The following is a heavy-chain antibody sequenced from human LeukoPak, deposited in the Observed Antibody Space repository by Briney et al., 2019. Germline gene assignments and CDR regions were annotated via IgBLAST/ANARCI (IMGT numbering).Heavy chain of an antibody. CDR1: GGTFSSYA. CDR3: ARDRGGSYYYDSSGYYYPFDY. CDR2: IIPIFGTA. Sequence: SVKVSCKASGGTFSSYAISWVRQAPGQGLEWMGGIIPIFGTANYAQKFQGRVTITTDESTSIAYMELSSLRSEDTAVYYCARDRGGSYYYDSSGYYYPFDYWGQGTLVTVSS. J-gene: IGHJ4*02. V-gene: IGHV1-69*05. D-gene: IGHD3-22*01.